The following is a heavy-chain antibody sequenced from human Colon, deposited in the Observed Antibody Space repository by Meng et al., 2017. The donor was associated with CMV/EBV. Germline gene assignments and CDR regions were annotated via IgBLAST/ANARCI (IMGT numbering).Heavy chain of an antibody. V-gene: IGHV1-3*01. D-gene: IGHD4-23*01. Sequence: VSCKASGYIFINYVLHWVRQAPGQRLEWMGRIDPGTGQTTYSQIFQGSVTITSDASTTYMELTNLRSEDTAIYYCSRQDGGSSIFYWGQGTLVTVSS. CDR2: IDPGTGQT. CDR1: GYIFINYV. J-gene: IGHJ4*02. CDR3: SRQDGGSSIFY.